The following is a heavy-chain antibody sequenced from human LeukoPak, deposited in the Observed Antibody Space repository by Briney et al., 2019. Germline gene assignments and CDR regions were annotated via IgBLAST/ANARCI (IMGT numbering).Heavy chain of an antibody. CDR1: GFTLSSYS. CDR3: ARYYYDSSGYYQKDY. D-gene: IGHD3-22*01. Sequence: GGSLRLSCAASGFTLSSYSMHWVRQAPGKGLEWVSSIYIYYADSLKGRFTISRDNAKNSLYLQMNSLRAEDTAVYYCARYYYDSSGYYQKDYWGQGTLVTVSS. CDR2: IYI. J-gene: IGHJ4*02. V-gene: IGHV3-21*01.